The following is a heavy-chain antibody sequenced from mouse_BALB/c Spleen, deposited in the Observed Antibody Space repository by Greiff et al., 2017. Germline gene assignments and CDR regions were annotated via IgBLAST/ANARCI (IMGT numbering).Heavy chain of an antibody. Sequence: EVHLVESGPGLVKPSQSLSLTCSVTGYSITSGYYWNLIRQFPGNKLEWMGYISYDGSNNYNPSLKNRISITCDTSKNQFFLKLNSVTTEDTATYCCARGRMDYWGQGTPVTVSS. J-gene: IGHJ4*01. CDR1: GYSITSGYY. V-gene: IGHV3-6*02. CDR3: ARGRMDY. CDR2: ISYDGSN.